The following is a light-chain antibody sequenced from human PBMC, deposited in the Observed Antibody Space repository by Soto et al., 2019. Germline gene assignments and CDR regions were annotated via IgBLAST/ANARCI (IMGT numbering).Light chain of an antibody. V-gene: IGKV3-15*01. Sequence: EIGMTQAPATISETPRERATLSCRASQSVSSNLAWYQQKPGQAPRLLIYGASTRATGIPARFSGSGSGTEFTLTISILRSEDFAVYYCQLYNYWPSITFGQGTRLEIK. J-gene: IGKJ5*01. CDR1: QSVSSN. CDR2: GAS. CDR3: QLYNYWPSIT.